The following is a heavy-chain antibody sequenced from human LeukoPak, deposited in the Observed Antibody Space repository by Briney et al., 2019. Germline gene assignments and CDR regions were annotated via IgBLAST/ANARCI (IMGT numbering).Heavy chain of an antibody. V-gene: IGHV4-4*07. J-gene: IGHJ6*03. CDR3: ARGLPSYGDYVDYYFYMDV. D-gene: IGHD4-17*01. CDR1: GDSLSGFY. CDR2: ISTSGST. Sequence: SETLSLTCTVSGDSLSGFYWSWIRQPAGKGLQWIGRISTSGSTNYNPSLKSRVTMSVDRSTNEFSLTVRSVTAADTALYYCARGLPSYGDYVDYYFYMDVWGKGTTVTVAS.